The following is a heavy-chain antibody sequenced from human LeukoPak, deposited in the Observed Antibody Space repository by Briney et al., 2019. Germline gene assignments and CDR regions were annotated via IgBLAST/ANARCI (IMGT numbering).Heavy chain of an antibody. CDR2: IIPIFGTA. Sequence: SVKVSCKASGGTFSSYAISWVRQAPGQGLEWMGGIIPIFGTANYAQKFQGRVTITADESTSTAYMELSSLRSEDTAVYYCARGGTTVTVTVYYYYMEVWGKGTTVTVSS. J-gene: IGHJ6*03. V-gene: IGHV1-69*01. D-gene: IGHD4-11*01. CDR1: GGTFSSYA. CDR3: ARGGTTVTVTVYYYYMEV.